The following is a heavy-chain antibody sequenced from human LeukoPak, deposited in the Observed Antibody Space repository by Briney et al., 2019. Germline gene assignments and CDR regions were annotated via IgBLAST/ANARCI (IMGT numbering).Heavy chain of an antibody. CDR1: GFTFSAYW. D-gene: IGHD1-26*01. CDR2: IKQDGNEK. CDR3: ARGRDSGRYFDY. V-gene: IGHV3-7*01. J-gene: IGHJ4*02. Sequence: GGSLRLSCAASGFTFSAYWMTWVRQAPGKGLEWVANIKQDGNEKYYVDSVKGRFAISRDNAKSSLFLQLAGQRAEDTAVYYCARGRDSGRYFDYWGQGTLVTVSS.